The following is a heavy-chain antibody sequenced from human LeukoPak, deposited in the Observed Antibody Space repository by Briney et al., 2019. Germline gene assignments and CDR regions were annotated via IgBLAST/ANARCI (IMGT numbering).Heavy chain of an antibody. CDR2: ISGSGAST. V-gene: IGHV3-23*01. J-gene: IGHJ6*03. CDR1: GFTFSNYA. D-gene: IGHD3-16*01. Sequence: GGSLRLSCAASGFTFSNYAMSWVRQAPGKGLEWVSVISGSGASTYYADSVKGRFTISRDNSKNTLYLQMNSLRVEDTAVYYCAKGLRTGVGPYMGYHYYMDVWGKGATVTVSS. CDR3: AKGLRTGVGPYMGYHYYMDV.